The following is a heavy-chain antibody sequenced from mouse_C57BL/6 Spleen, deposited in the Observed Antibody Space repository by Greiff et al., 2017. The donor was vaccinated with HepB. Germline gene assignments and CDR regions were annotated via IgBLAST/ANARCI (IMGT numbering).Heavy chain of an antibody. CDR1: GYTFTSYW. CDR2: IYPGSGST. V-gene: IGHV1-55*01. D-gene: IGHD2-1*01. J-gene: IGHJ1*03. CDR3: ARAGNYPWYVDV. Sequence: QVQLQQPGAELVKPGASVKMSCKASGYTFTSYWITWVKQRPGQGLEWIGDIYPGSGSTNYNEKFKSKATLTVDTSSSTAYMQLSSLTSEDSAVYYCARAGNYPWYVDVWGTGTTVTVSS.